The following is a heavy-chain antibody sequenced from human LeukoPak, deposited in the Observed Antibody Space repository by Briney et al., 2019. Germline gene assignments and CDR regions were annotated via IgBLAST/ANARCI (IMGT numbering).Heavy chain of an antibody. D-gene: IGHD3-22*01. CDR1: GFTFSSYE. J-gene: IGHJ5*02. Sequence: PGGSLRLSCAASGFTFSSYEMNWVRQAPGKGLEWVAFIRYDGSNKYYADSVKGRFTISRDNSKNTLYLQMNSLRAEDTAVYYCAKDPAHYYDSSGFGWFDPWGQGTLVTVSS. CDR2: IRYDGSNK. V-gene: IGHV3-30*02. CDR3: AKDPAHYYDSSGFGWFDP.